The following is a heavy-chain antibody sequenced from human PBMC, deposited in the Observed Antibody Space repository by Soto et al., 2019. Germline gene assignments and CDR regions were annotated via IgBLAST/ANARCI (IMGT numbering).Heavy chain of an antibody. D-gene: IGHD3-16*01. CDR3: ARRWGPVFDY. CDR1: GGSISSYY. Sequence: QVQLQESGPGLVKPSETLSVTCTVSGGSISSYYWSWIRQPPGKGLEWIGYIYYSGSSNYNPSLKSRVTISVDTSKNQFSLKLSSVTAADTAAYYCARRWGPVFDYWGQGALVTVSS. CDR2: IYYSGSS. V-gene: IGHV4-59*08. J-gene: IGHJ4*02.